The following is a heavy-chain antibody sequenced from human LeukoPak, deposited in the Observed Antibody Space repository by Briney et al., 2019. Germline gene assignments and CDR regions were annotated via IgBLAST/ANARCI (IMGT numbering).Heavy chain of an antibody. Sequence: PGGSLRLSCVVSGFTFKNYGMHWVRQAPEKGLEWVSGITGSGSSTYYADSVKGRFTISRDNSKNTLSLQMNSLRADDTAVYYCAKSCNSGNCYYNYWGQGTLVTVSS. CDR2: ITGSGSST. CDR3: AKSCNSGNCYYNY. D-gene: IGHD2/OR15-2a*01. J-gene: IGHJ4*02. V-gene: IGHV3-23*01. CDR1: GFTFKNYG.